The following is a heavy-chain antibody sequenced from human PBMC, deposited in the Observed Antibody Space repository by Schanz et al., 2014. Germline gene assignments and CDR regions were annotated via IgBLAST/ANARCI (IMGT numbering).Heavy chain of an antibody. CDR3: VREDMVRGIRAFDI. CDR2: IRSDNNYI. J-gene: IGHJ3*02. CDR1: GFPFSTYS. V-gene: IGHV3-21*01. Sequence: VQLVESGGGVVQPGRSLRLSCVASGFPFSTYSIHWVRQAPGKGLEWVSYIRSDNNYIYYADSVKGRFTISRDNAKNSLFLQMNSLTAEDTAVYYCVREDMVRGIRAFDIWGQGTMVTVSS. D-gene: IGHD3-10*01.